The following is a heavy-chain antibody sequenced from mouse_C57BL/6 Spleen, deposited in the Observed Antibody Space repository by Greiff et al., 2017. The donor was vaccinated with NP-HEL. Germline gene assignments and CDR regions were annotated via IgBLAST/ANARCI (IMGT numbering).Heavy chain of an antibody. J-gene: IGHJ2*01. Sequence: VQLHQSGAELAKPGASVKLSCKASGYTFTSYWMHWVKQRPGQGLEWIGYINPSSGYTKYNQKFKDKATLTADKSSSTAYMQLSSLTYEDSAVYYCARGAAQAPFYFDYWGQGTTLTVSS. CDR1: GYTFTSYW. CDR3: ARGAAQAPFYFDY. V-gene: IGHV1-7*01. D-gene: IGHD3-2*02. CDR2: INPSSGYT.